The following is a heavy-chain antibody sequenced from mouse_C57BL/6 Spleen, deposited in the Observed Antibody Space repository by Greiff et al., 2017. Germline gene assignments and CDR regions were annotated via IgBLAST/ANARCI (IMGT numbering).Heavy chain of an antibody. CDR2: IHPNSGST. CDR1: GYTFTSYW. Sequence: QVQLQQPGAELVKPGASVKLSCKASGYTFTSYWMHWVKQRPGQGLEWIGMIHPNSGSTNYNEKFKSKASLTVDKSSSTAYMQLSSLTSEDSAVYYCARNYYGSRGGYFDVWGTGTTVTVSS. CDR3: ARNYYGSRGGYFDV. D-gene: IGHD1-1*01. V-gene: IGHV1-64*01. J-gene: IGHJ1*03.